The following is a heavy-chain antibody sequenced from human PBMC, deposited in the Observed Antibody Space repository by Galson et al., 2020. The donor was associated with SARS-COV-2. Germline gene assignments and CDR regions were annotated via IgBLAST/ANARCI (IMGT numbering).Heavy chain of an antibody. CDR1: GGSISSSSYY. V-gene: IGHV4-39*07. CDR2: IYYSGST. CDR3: ARGGVWFGELLLDAFDI. J-gene: IGHJ3*02. Sequence: SETLSLTCTVSGGSISSSSYYWGWIRQPPGKGLEWIGSIYYSGSTYYNPSLKSRVTISVDTSKNQFSLKLSSVTAADTAVYYCARGGVWFGELLLDAFDIWGQGTMVTVSS. D-gene: IGHD3-10*01.